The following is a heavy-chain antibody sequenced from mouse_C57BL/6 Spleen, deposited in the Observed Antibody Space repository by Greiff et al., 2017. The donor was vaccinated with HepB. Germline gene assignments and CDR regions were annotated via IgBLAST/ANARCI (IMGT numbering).Heavy chain of an antibody. J-gene: IGHJ2*01. CDR1: GYTFTNYW. V-gene: IGHV1-63*01. Sequence: QVHVKQSGAELVRPGTSVKMSCKASGYTFTNYWIGWAKQRPGHGLEWIGDIYPGGGYTNYNEKFKGKATLTADKSSSTAYMQFSSLTSEDSAIYYCARKDYGVFDYWGQGTTLTVSS. D-gene: IGHD2-4*01. CDR3: ARKDYGVFDY. CDR2: IYPGGGYT.